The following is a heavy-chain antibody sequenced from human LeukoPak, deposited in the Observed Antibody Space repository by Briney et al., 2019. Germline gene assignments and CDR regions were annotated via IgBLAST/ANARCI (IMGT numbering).Heavy chain of an antibody. J-gene: IGHJ3*02. D-gene: IGHD3-22*01. CDR2: IIPIFGTA. CDR3: ARATYYYDSSGYGDAFDI. V-gene: IGHV1-69*05. CDR1: RGTFSSYA. Sequence: SVKVSCKASRGTFSSYAISWVRQAPGQGLEWMGGIIPIFGTANYAQKFQGRVTITTDESTSTAYMELSSLRSEDTAVYYCARATYYYDSSGYGDAFDIWGQGTMVTVSS.